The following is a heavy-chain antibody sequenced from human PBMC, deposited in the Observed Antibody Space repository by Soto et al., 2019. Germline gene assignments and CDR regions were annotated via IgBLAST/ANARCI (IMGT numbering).Heavy chain of an antibody. CDR1: GFTFSSHA. J-gene: IGHJ2*01. V-gene: IGHV3-23*01. Sequence: GGSLRLSCAAPGFTFSSHAMSWVPPAPGEGLEWVSAISGSGGSTYYADSVKGRFTISRDNSKNTLYLQMNSLRAEDTAVYYCAKDWYDSSGYVYWYFDLWGRGTLVTVSS. CDR2: ISGSGGST. D-gene: IGHD3-22*01. CDR3: AKDWYDSSGYVYWYFDL.